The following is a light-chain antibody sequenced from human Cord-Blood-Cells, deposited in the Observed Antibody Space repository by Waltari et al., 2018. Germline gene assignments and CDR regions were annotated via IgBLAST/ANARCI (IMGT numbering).Light chain of an antibody. V-gene: IGKV1-39*01. CDR2: AAS. J-gene: IGKJ2*01. CDR3: QQSYSTPVT. CDR1: QSISSY. Sequence: DIQMTQSPSSLSASVGDRVTITCRASQSISSYLNWYQQKPGKAPKLLIYAASSLQSGVPSRFSGTGSRADFSLTISSLIPEDFATYHCQQSYSTPVTFGQGTKLESK.